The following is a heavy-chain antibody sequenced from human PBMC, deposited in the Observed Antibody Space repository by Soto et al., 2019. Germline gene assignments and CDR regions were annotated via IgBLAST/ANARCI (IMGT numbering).Heavy chain of an antibody. CDR2: IYYSGST. J-gene: IGHJ4*02. CDR3: ASHEYSSSSGDY. D-gene: IGHD6-6*01. Sequence: SETLSLTCTVSGGSISSYYWSWIRQPPGKGLEWIGYIYYSGSTNYNPSLKSRVTISVDTSKNQFSLKLSSVTAADTAVYYCASHEYSSSSGDYWGQGTLVTAPQ. CDR1: GGSISSYY. V-gene: IGHV4-59*01.